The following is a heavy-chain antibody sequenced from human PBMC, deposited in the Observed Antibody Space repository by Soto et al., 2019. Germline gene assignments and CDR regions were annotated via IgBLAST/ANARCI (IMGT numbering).Heavy chain of an antibody. CDR2: INPSRGGT. D-gene: IGHD6-13*01. CDR3: TRSIITTAGTDAFDL. CDR1: AYTFTSYY. J-gene: IGHJ3*01. V-gene: IGHV1-46*03. Sequence: QVQLVQSGAEMKKPGASVRVSSKASAYTFTSYYVHWVRQAPGQGPEWMGMINPSRGGTDYAQKFQGRVTMTRDTSTTTVYMELSSLRSEDTAIYYCTRSIITTAGTDAFDLWGQGTLVTVSS.